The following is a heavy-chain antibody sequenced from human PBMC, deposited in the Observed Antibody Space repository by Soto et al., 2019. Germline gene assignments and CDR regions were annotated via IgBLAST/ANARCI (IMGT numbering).Heavy chain of an antibody. Sequence: GGSLRLSCAASGFTFSSYSMNWVRQAPGKGLEWVSYVSSSSSTIYYADSVKGRFTISRDNAKNSLYLQMNSLRDEDTAVYYCASVNPGIAAAVKGWFDPWGQGTLVTVSS. D-gene: IGHD6-13*01. CDR2: VSSSSSTI. J-gene: IGHJ5*02. CDR3: ASVNPGIAAAVKGWFDP. V-gene: IGHV3-48*02. CDR1: GFTFSSYS.